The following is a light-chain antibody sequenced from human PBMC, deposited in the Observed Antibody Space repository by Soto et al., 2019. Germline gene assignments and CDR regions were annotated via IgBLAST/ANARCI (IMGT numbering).Light chain of an antibody. V-gene: IGKV1-5*03. Sequence: DIQMTQSPSTLSASVGDRVTITCRSSQSISSWLAWYHQKPGKAPKLLIDKASSLESGVPSRFSGSGSGTEFTLTISSLQPDDLAAYYYQQYSSSQFTFGPGTKVDIK. CDR2: KAS. CDR3: QQYSSSQFT. CDR1: QSISSW. J-gene: IGKJ3*01.